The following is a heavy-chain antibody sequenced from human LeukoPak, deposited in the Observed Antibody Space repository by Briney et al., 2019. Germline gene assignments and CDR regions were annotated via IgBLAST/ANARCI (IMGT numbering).Heavy chain of an antibody. D-gene: IGHD1-7*01. CDR2: ISSSGSTI. V-gene: IGHV3-48*03. CDR1: GFTFSSYE. Sequence: GGSLRLSCAASGFTFSSYEMNWVRQAPGKGLEWVSYISSSGSTIYYADSVKGRFTISRDNAKNSLYLQMNSLRAEDTAVYYCARDTGLQLPYYFDYWGQGTLVTISS. J-gene: IGHJ4*02. CDR3: ARDTGLQLPYYFDY.